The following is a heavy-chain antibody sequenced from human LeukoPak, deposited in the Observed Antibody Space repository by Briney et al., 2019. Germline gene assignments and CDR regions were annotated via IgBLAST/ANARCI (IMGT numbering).Heavy chain of an antibody. J-gene: IGHJ5*02. CDR2: IRSKAYGGTT. CDR1: GFTFGDYA. D-gene: IGHD3-9*01. CDR3: TREFDTYYDILTGTGGFDP. Sequence: GGSLRLSCTASGFTFGDYAMSWVRQAPGKGLEWVGFIRSKAYGGTTEYAASVKGRFTISRDDSKGIAYLQMNSLKTEDTAVYYCTREFDTYYDILTGTGGFDPWGQGTLVTVSS. V-gene: IGHV3-49*04.